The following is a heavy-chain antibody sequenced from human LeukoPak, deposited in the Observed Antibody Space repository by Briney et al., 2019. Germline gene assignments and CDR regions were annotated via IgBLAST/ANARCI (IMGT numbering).Heavy chain of an antibody. CDR2: ISSSSSYI. D-gene: IGHD3-3*01. Sequence: GGSLRLSCAASGFTFSSYSMNWVRQAPGKVLEWVSSISSSSSYIYYADSLKGRFTISRDNAKNSLYLQMNSLRAEDTAVYYCAITIFGVVQPIPYYWGQGTLVTVSS. CDR3: AITIFGVVQPIPYY. V-gene: IGHV3-21*01. J-gene: IGHJ4*02. CDR1: GFTFSSYS.